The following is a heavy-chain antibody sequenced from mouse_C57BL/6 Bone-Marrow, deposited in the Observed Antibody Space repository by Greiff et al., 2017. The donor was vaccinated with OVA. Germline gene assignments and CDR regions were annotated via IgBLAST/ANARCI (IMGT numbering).Heavy chain of an antibody. CDR2: IRSKSNNYAT. V-gene: IGHV10-1*01. D-gene: IGHD2-4*01. CDR3: VRNYDYDPFAY. CDR1: GFSFNTYA. Sequence: EVQRVESGGGLVQPKGSLKLSCAASGFSFNTYAMNWVRQAPGKGLEWVARIRSKSNNYATYYADSVKDRFTISRDDSESMLYLQMNNLKTEDTAMYYCVRNYDYDPFAYWGQGTLVTVSA. J-gene: IGHJ3*01.